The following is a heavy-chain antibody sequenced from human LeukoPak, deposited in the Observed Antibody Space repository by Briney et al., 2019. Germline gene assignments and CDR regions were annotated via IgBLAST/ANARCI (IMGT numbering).Heavy chain of an antibody. D-gene: IGHD2-15*01. V-gene: IGHV1-18*01. CDR3: ARLPDCSGGSCYLYYYYYGMDV. J-gene: IGHJ6*02. Sequence: ASVKFYCKASGGTFRSYAIRWLRQAPGQWLELMGWISAYSGNTNYAQKLQGRVTMTTDTSTSTAYMELRSLRSDDTAVYYCARLPDCSGGSCYLYYYYYGMDVWGQGTTVTVSS. CDR1: GGTFRSYA. CDR2: ISAYSGNT.